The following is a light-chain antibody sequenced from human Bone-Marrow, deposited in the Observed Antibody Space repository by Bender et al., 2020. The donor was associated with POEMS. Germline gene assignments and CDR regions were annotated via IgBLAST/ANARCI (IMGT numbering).Light chain of an antibody. Sequence: QSVLTQPPSASGTPGQRVTIACSGGSIGRNPINWYQQLPGTAPRLVIYAYERRPSVVPNRFVASKSGSSSPLANSGLQSEDAACYYCSTWDDRLDARLFGGGTQLTVL. CDR1: SIGRNP. V-gene: IGLV1-44*01. J-gene: IGLJ3*02. CDR2: AYE. CDR3: STWDDRLDARL.